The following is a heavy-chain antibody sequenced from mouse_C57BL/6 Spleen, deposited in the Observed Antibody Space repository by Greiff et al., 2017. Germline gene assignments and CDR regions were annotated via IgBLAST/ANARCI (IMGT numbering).Heavy chain of an antibody. Sequence: VQLQQPGAELVRPGSSVKLSCKASGYTFTSYWLDWVKQRPGQGLEWIGNIYPSDSETHYNQKFKDKATLTVDKSSSTAYMQLSSLTSEDSAVYCCAREAGAYWGQGTLVTVSA. J-gene: IGHJ3*01. CDR3: AREAGAY. V-gene: IGHV1-61*01. CDR2: IYPSDSET. CDR1: GYTFTSYW.